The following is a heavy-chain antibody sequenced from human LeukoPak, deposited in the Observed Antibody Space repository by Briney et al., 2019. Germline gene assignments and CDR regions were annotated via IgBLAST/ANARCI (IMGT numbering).Heavy chain of an antibody. D-gene: IGHD2-2*01. V-gene: IGHV1-2*02. CDR1: GYTFTGDY. Sequence: ASVKISSTASGYTFTGDYMHWVRQAPGQGLEWMGWINPNSGGTNYAQKFQCGVTMTRDTSISTAYMELSRLRSDDTAVYYCARDHPPYCSSTSCYGEGAFAFDIWGQGTMVTVSS. J-gene: IGHJ3*02. CDR2: INPNSGGT. CDR3: ARDHPPYCSSTSCYGEGAFAFDI.